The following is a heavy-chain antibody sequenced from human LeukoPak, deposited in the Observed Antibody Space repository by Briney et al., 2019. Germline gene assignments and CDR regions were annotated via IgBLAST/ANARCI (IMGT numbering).Heavy chain of an antibody. V-gene: IGHV1-2*06. CDR1: GYTFTDYY. J-gene: IGHJ6*03. CDR2: INPNSGGT. D-gene: IGHD2-2*01. Sequence: GASVKVSCKASGYTFTDYYMHWVRQAPGQGLEWMGRINPNSGGTNYAQKFQSRVTMTSGTFISTAYMELSRLRSDDTAVYYCARHVYCRSTSCSYYYYYMDVWGKGTTVTVSS. CDR3: ARHVYCRSTSCSYYYYYMDV.